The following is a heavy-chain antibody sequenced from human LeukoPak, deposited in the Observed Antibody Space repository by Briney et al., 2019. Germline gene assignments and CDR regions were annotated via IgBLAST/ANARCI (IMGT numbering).Heavy chain of an antibody. D-gene: IGHD2-15*01. CDR1: GGSISSRSYY. V-gene: IGHV4-39*01. Sequence: PSETLSLTCTASGGSISSRSYYWAWIRQPPGKGLEWIGSIHYSGSSYYNPSLKSRLTISVDTSKNQFSLKLSSVTAADTAVYYCARLYCSGGNCYGAFDIWGQGTMVTVSS. CDR3: ARLYCSGGNCYGAFDI. CDR2: IHYSGSS. J-gene: IGHJ3*02.